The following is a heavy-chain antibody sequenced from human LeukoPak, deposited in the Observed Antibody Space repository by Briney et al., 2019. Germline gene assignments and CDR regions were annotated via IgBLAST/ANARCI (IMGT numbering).Heavy chain of an antibody. J-gene: IGHJ4*02. CDR1: GFTFGDYA. CDR3: TRVEMFGSSWAYYFDY. CDR2: IRSKAYGGTT. D-gene: IGHD5-24*01. Sequence: GGSLRLSCTASGFTFGDYAMSWVRQAPGKGLEWVGFIRSKAYGGTTEYAASVKGRFTISRDDSKSIAYLQMNSLKTEDTAVYYCTRVEMFGSSWAYYFDYWGQGTLATVSS. V-gene: IGHV3-49*04.